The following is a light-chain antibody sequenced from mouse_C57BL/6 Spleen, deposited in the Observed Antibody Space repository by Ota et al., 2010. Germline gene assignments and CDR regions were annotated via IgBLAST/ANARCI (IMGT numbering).Light chain of an antibody. CDR3: QQYSGYPFMYT. CDR2: DTS. V-gene: IGKV4-62*01. Sequence: AIMSASSXGKKGTTTDLQCQLKCKFLCSGSSRSQAPPPRLWIYDTSNXVSGVPARFSGSRSGTSYFLTISSMEAEDAATYYCQQYSGYPFMYTFGGGTKLEIK. CDR1: KCKFL. J-gene: IGKJ2*01.